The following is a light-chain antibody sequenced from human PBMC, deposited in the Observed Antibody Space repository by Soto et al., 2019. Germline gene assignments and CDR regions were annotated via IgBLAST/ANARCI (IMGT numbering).Light chain of an antibody. CDR3: QYYNNYCWT. CDR2: KTS. Sequence: DIQLTQSPSTLSASVGARVTIPCRASQSISSWLAWYQQKPGKAPKFLIYKTSNLESGVPSRFSGSGSGTEFTLTISSLQPDDFATYYCQYYNNYCWTFGQGTKVEIK. CDR1: QSISSW. V-gene: IGKV1-5*03. J-gene: IGKJ1*01.